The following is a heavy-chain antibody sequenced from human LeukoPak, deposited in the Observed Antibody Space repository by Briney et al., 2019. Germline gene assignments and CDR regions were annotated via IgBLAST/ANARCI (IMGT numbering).Heavy chain of an antibody. J-gene: IGHJ5*02. V-gene: IGHV1-8*03. CDR2: MNPNSGNT. Sequence: ASVKVSCKASGYTFTSYDINWVRQATGQGLEWMGWMNPNSGNTGYAQKFQGRVTVTRNTSISTAYMELSSPRSEDTAVYYCARLTGYSSESWFDPWGQGTLVTVSS. D-gene: IGHD3-9*01. CDR1: GYTFTSYD. CDR3: ARLTGYSSESWFDP.